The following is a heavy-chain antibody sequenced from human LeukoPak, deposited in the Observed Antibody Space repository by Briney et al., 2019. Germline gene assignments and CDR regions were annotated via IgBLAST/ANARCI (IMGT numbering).Heavy chain of an antibody. D-gene: IGHD1-26*01. CDR2: ISDSGYT. J-gene: IGHJ4*02. V-gene: IGHV4-4*07. CDR3: ARGEHTCDY. Sequence: PSETLSLTCTVSGGSINGYYWNWIRQSAGKRLEWIGRISDSGYTNYNPSLQSRLTMSVDTSKNQLSLRLSSVTAADTAVYYCARGEHTCDYWGQGTLWTVSS. CDR1: GGSINGYY.